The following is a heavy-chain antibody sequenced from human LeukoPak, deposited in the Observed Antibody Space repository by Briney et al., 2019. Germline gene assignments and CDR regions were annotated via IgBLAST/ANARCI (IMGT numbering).Heavy chain of an antibody. Sequence: TGGSLRLSCAVSGFTVSGNYMSWARQAPGKGLEWVSLIYSGGTTYYADSVKGRFAISRDNSKNTLYLQMNSLRAEDTAVYYCARRAGGYSHPYDYWGQGTPVTVSS. CDR1: GFTVSGNY. D-gene: IGHD4-23*01. V-gene: IGHV3-53*01. CDR3: ARRAGGYSHPYDY. J-gene: IGHJ4*02. CDR2: IYSGGTT.